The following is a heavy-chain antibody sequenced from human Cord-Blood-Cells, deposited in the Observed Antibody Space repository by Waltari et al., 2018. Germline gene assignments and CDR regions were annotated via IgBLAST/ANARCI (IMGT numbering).Heavy chain of an antibody. D-gene: IGHD1-26*01. Sequence: QVQLVQSGSAVKQPGASVNLTCKAYGYTFTGYSLHWVRPAPGQGLEWMGWINPNSGGTNYAQKFQGRVTMTKDTSISTAYMELSRLRSDDTAVYYCARSQWELLDYWGQGSRVTVSS. V-gene: IGHV1-2*02. CDR1: GYTFTGYS. CDR2: INPNSGGT. J-gene: IGHJ4*02. CDR3: ARSQWELLDY.